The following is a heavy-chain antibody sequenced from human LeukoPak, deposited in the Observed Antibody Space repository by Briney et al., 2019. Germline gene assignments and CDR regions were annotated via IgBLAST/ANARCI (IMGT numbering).Heavy chain of an antibody. V-gene: IGHV4-34*01. CDR3: ARVNGRDDYGDQGRFDP. Sequence: SETLSLTCAVYGGSFSGHYWSWIRQPPGKGLEWIGEINHSGSTNYNPSLKSRVTISVDTSKNQFSLKLSSVTAADTAVYYCARVNGRDDYGDQGRFDPWGQGTLVTVSS. CDR2: INHSGST. D-gene: IGHD4-17*01. CDR1: GGSFSGHY. J-gene: IGHJ5*02.